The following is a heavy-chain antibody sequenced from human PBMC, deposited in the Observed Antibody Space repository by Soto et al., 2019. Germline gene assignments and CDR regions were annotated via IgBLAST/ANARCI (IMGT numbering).Heavy chain of an antibody. CDR2: IYYSGST. CDR1: GGSISSGGYY. Sequence: SETLSLTCTVSGGSISSGGYYWSWIRQHPGKGLEWIGYIYYSGSTYYNPSLKSRVTISVDTSKNQFSLKLSSVTAADTAVYYCARDRGYCSSTSCFNFDYWGQGTLVTVSS. CDR3: ARDRGYCSSTSCFNFDY. D-gene: IGHD2-2*01. V-gene: IGHV4-31*03. J-gene: IGHJ4*02.